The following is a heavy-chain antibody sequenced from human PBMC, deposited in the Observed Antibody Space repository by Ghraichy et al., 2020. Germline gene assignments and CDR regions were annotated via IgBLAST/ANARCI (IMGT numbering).Heavy chain of an antibody. V-gene: IGHV3-72*01. D-gene: IGHD3-3*01. CDR1: GFPFSDTY. J-gene: IGHJ4*02. Sequence: GGSLRLSSATSGFPFSDTYLDWVRQAPWKGLEWVGRIRNKHNSYTTEYAASVKGRFTISRDDSNNSVYLQMNSLKTEDTAVYYFTRTGYYGRGSTIDSWGQQTLVTVSS. CDR3: TRTGYYGRGSTIDS. CDR2: IRNKHNSYTT.